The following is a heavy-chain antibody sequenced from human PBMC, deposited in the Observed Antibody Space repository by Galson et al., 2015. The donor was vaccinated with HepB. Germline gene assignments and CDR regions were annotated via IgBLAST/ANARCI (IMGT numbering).Heavy chain of an antibody. CDR2: ISSSGSTI. CDR3: ASYRGGRGSNPPQDAFDI. V-gene: IGHV3-11*01. D-gene: IGHD3-16*02. Sequence: LRLSCAASGFTFSDYYMSWIRQAPGKGLEWVSYISSSGSTIYYADSVKGRFTISRDNAKNSLYLQMNSLRAEDTAVYYCASYRGGRGSNPPQDAFDIWGQGTMVTVSS. J-gene: IGHJ3*02. CDR1: GFTFSDYY.